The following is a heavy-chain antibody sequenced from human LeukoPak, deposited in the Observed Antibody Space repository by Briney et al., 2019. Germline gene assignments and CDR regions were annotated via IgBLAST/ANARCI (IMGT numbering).Heavy chain of an antibody. J-gene: IGHJ4*02. CDR1: GFTFSSYA. Sequence: GRSLRLSCAASGFTFSSYAMHWVRQAPGKGLEWVAVISYDESNKYYADSVKGRFTISRDNSKNTLYLQMNSLRAEDTAVYYCARDDYYGSGSYLGSFDYWGQGTLVTVSS. V-gene: IGHV3-30*04. CDR2: ISYDESNK. D-gene: IGHD3-10*01. CDR3: ARDDYYGSGSYLGSFDY.